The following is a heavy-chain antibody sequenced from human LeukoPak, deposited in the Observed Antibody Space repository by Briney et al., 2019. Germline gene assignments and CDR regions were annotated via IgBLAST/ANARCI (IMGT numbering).Heavy chain of an antibody. D-gene: IGHD4-23*01. CDR2: INSDGSTT. CDR3: ARDDYGGRGEFDY. V-gene: IGHV3-74*01. CDR1: GFTFSSYS. J-gene: IGHJ4*02. Sequence: KPVGSLRLSCAASGFTFSSYSMNWVRQAPGKGLVWVSRINSDGSTTSYADSVKGRFTISRDNAKNTLYLQMNSLRAEDTAVYYCARDDYGGRGEFDYWGQGTLVTVSS.